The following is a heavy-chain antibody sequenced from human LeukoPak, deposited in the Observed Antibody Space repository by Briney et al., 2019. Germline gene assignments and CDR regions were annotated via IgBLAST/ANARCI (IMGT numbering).Heavy chain of an antibody. V-gene: IGHV1-24*01. CDR1: EYTLTELS. CDR2: FDPEDGET. J-gene: IGHJ4*02. D-gene: IGHD6-6*01. CDR3: ASETPIAAGPPYSDY. Sequence: ASVKVSCKVSEYTLTELSMHWVRQAPGKGLEWMGGFDPEDGETIYAQKFQGRVTMTKDTSTTTVYMEMSSLRSEDTAMYYCASETPIAAGPPYSDYWGQGTLVTVSS.